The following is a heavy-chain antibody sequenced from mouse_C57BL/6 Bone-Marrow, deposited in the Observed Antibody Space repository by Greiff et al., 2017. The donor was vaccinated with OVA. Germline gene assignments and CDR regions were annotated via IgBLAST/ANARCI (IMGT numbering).Heavy chain of an antibody. CDR3: ARQGVWSYWYFDV. CDR2: ISNGGGST. D-gene: IGHD2-10*02. Sequence: EVKLMESGGGLVQPGGSLKLSCAASGFTFSDYYMYWVRQTPEKRLEWVAYISNGGGSTYYPDTVKGRFTISRDNAKNTLYLQMSRLKSEDTAMYYCARQGVWSYWYFDVWGTGTTVTVSS. CDR1: GFTFSDYY. V-gene: IGHV5-12*01. J-gene: IGHJ1*03.